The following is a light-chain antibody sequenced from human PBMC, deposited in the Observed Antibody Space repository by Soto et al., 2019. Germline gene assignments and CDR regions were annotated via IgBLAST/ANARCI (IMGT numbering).Light chain of an antibody. CDR3: SSWDGSLSGYV. J-gene: IGLJ1*01. V-gene: IGLV1-47*02. CDR2: NNN. CDR1: SSNIGSNY. Sequence: QSALTQPPSASGTPGQGVTISCSGSSSNIGSNYVYWYQQLPGTAPKLLIYNNNQRPSGVPDRFSASTSGTSASLAIRGLRSDDEADYYCSSWDGSLSGYVFGAGTKVTVL.